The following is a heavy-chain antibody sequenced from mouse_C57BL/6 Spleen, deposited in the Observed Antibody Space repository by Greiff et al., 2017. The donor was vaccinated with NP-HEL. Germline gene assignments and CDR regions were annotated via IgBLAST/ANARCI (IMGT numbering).Heavy chain of an antibody. D-gene: IGHD2-14*01. CDR2: IYPGDGDT. CDR1: GYAFSSSW. J-gene: IGHJ4*01. CDR3: ARDTTGHEAMDY. Sequence: QVQLQQSGPELVKPGASVKISCKASGYAFSSSWMNWVKQRPGKGLEWIGRIYPGDGDTNYNGKFKGKATLTADKSSSTAYMQLSSLTSEDSAVYFCARDTTGHEAMDYWGQGTSVTVSS. V-gene: IGHV1-82*01.